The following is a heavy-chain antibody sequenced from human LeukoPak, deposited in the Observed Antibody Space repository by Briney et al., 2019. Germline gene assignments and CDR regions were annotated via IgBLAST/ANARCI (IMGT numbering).Heavy chain of an antibody. J-gene: IGHJ6*02. CDR1: GGTFSSYA. V-gene: IGHV1-69*01. CDR3: GSGYYYYYGMDV. CDR2: IIPIFASA. D-gene: IGHD6-19*01. Sequence: RASVKVSCKASGGTFSSYAISWVRQAPGQGLEWMGGIIPIFASANYAQKFQGRVTITADESTSTAYMELSSLRSEDTAVYYCGSGYYYYYGMDVWGQGTTVTVSS.